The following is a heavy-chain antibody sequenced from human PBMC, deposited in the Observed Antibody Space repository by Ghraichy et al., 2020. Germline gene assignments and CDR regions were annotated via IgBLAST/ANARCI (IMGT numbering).Heavy chain of an antibody. CDR1: GFTFSSYW. CDR3: ARELGRGTIFGVVIKGWFDP. Sequence: GGSLRLSCAASGFTFSSYWMSWVRQAPGKGLEWVANIKQDGSEKYYVDSVKGRFTISRDNAKNSLYLQMNSLRAEDTAVYYCARELGRGTIFGVVIKGWFDPWGQGTLVTVSS. V-gene: IGHV3-7*03. CDR2: IKQDGSEK. J-gene: IGHJ5*02. D-gene: IGHD3-3*01.